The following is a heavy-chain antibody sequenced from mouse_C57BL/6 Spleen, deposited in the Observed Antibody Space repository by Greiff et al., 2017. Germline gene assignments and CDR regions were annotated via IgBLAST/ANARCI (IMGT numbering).Heavy chain of an antibody. CDR2: IYYSGTI. D-gene: IGHD2-4*01. CDR1: GISITTGNYR. Sequence: VQLQQSGPGLVKPSQTVFLTCTVTGISITTGNYRWSWIRQFPGNKLEWIGYIYYSGTITYNPSLTSRTTITRDTPKNQFFLEMNSLTAEDTATYYCAREKGMITTGYWYFDVWGTGTTVTVSS. J-gene: IGHJ1*03. CDR3: AREKGMITTGYWYFDV. V-gene: IGHV3-5*01.